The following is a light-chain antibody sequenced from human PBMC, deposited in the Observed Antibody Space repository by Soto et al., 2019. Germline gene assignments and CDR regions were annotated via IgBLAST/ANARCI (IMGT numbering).Light chain of an antibody. CDR3: SSYTSSSTPYV. V-gene: IGLV2-14*01. CDR2: EVS. CDR1: SSDGGGYNY. J-gene: IGLJ1*01. Sequence: QSVLTQPASVSGSPGQSITISCTGTSSDGGGYNYVSWYQQHPGKAPKLMIYEVSNRPSGVSNRFSGSKSGNTASLTISGLQAEDEADYYCSSYTSSSTPYVFGTGTKVTV.